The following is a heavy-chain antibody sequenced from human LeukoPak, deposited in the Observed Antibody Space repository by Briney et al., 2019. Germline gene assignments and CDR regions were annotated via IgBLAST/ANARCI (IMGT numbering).Heavy chain of an antibody. V-gene: IGHV3-13*01. D-gene: IGHD6-19*01. Sequence: GSLRLSCAASGFTLSSYDMHWVRQATGKGREWVSAIGTAGDTYYPGSVKGRFTISRENAKNSLYLQMNNLRAEDTAVYYCARGYSSGWYPWGQGTLVTVSS. J-gene: IGHJ5*02. CDR3: ARGYSSGWYP. CDR1: GFTLSSYD. CDR2: IGTAGDT.